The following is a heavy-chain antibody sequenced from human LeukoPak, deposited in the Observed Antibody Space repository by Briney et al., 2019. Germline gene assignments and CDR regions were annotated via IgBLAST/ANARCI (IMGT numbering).Heavy chain of an antibody. V-gene: IGHV1-46*01. CDR2: INPSSGGT. Sequence: ASVKVSCKASGGTFSSYAISWVRQAPGQGLEWMGKINPSSGGTGYAQKFQGRVTMTRDTSTSTVYMELTSLRSEDTAVYYCARDGLYCTNGVCSSDIWGQGTLVTVSS. CDR1: GGTFSSYA. CDR3: ARDGLYCTNGVCSSDI. D-gene: IGHD2-8*01. J-gene: IGHJ3*02.